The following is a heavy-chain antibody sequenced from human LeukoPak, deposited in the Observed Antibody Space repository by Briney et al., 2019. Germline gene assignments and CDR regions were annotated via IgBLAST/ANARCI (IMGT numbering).Heavy chain of an antibody. Sequence: GGSLRLSCAASGFTFSTYGMHWVRQAPGKGLEWVAVISYDGSNEYYADSVKGRFTISRDNAKNSLYLQMNTLRVEDTAIYYCATVGRPSTRPPGLAAAGTSYFFDCWGQGTLVTVSS. CDR2: ISYDGSNE. CDR1: GFTFSTYG. V-gene: IGHV3-30*03. D-gene: IGHD6-13*01. CDR3: ATVGRPSTRPPGLAAAGTSYFFDC. J-gene: IGHJ4*02.